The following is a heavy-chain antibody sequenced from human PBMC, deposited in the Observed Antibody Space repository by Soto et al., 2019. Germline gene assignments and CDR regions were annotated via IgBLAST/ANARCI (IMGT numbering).Heavy chain of an antibody. CDR2: IYHSGST. V-gene: IGHV4-4*02. D-gene: IGHD3-3*01. CDR1: SGTISSSNW. CDR3: ARVELRFLEWSNWFDP. J-gene: IGHJ5*02. Sequence: SETLSLTCAVSSGTISSSNWWSWVRQPPGKGLGWIGEIYHSGSTNYNPSLKSRVTISVDKSKNQFSLKLSSVTAADTAVYYCARVELRFLEWSNWFDPWGQGTLVTVSS.